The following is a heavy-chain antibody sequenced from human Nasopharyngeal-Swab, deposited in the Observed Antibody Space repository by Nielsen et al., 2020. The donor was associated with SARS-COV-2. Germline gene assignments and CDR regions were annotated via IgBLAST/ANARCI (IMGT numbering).Heavy chain of an antibody. V-gene: IGHV3-7*03. Sequence: GESLKISCAASGFTFSSFWMSWVRQAPGKGLEWVANIKEDGSEKYYVDSVKGRFTISRDNSKNSLYLQMNSLRAEDMAFYYCAKDLRYDGSGSFDYWGQGTLVTVSS. CDR1: GFTFSSFW. J-gene: IGHJ4*02. CDR2: IKEDGSEK. CDR3: AKDLRYDGSGSFDY. D-gene: IGHD3-22*01.